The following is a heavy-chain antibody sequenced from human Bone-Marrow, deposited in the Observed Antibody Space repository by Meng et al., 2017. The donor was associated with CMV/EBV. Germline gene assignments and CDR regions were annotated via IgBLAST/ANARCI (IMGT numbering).Heavy chain of an antibody. V-gene: IGHV3-30-3*01. CDR2: ISYDGSNK. J-gene: IGHJ3*02. CDR3: AKDYSALDIGVDAFDI. CDR1: GFTFSSYA. D-gene: IGHD1-26*01. Sequence: GGSLRLSCAASGFTFSSYAMHWVRQAPGKGLEWVAVISYDGSNKYYADSVKGRFTISRDNSKNTLYLQMNSLRAEDTALYYCAKDYSALDIGVDAFDIWGQGTMVTVSS.